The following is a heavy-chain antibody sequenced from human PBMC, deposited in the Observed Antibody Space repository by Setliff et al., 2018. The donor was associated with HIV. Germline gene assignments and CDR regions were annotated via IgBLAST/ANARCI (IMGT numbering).Heavy chain of an antibody. V-gene: IGHV4-34*01. CDR2: INHSGST. CDR3: ARGKSGSYDAYDM. CDR1: GGSFSGYY. D-gene: IGHD5-12*01. Sequence: PSETLSLTCAVYGGSFSGYYWSWIRQPPGKGLEWIGEINHSGSTNYNPSLKSRVTISVDTSKNQVSLQLSSVTAADTAVYYCARGKSGSYDAYDMWGQGTMVTVSS. J-gene: IGHJ3*02.